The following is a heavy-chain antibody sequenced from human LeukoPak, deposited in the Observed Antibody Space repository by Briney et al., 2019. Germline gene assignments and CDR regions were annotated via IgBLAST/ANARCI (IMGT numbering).Heavy chain of an antibody. J-gene: IGHJ6*03. CDR1: VGFTSSYY. CDR3: ARHFAFSYYYMDV. Sequence: SETLSLTRTVSVGFTSSYYWGGIGQPPGRGLEGIGYIYYSGSTNYNPSLKSRVTISVDTSKNQFSLKLSSVTAADTAAYYCARHFAFSYYYMDVWGKGTTVTVSS. V-gene: IGHV4-59*08. CDR2: IYYSGST.